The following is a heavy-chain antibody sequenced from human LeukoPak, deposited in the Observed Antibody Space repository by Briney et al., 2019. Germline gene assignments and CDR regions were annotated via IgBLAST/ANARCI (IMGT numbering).Heavy chain of an antibody. CDR3: AKDMAFRVVVPAARYGMDV. V-gene: IGHV3-30-3*01. CDR1: GFAFGTYA. CDR2: MSYDGSRK. J-gene: IGHJ6*02. Sequence: GGSLRLSCAASGFAFGTYAIHWVRQTPGKGLEWVAVMSYDGSRKYYADSVKGRFTISRDNSKNTLYLQMNSLRAEDTAVYYCAKDMAFRVVVPAARYGMDVWGQGTTVTVSS. D-gene: IGHD2-2*01.